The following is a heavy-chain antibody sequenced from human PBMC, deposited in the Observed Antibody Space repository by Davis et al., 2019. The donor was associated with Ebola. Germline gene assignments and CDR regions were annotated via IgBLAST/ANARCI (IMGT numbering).Heavy chain of an antibody. CDR1: GFTFSTYW. CDR3: ARGEDSSSPPY. Sequence: GESLKISCAASGFTFSTYWMSWVRQAPGKGLEWVANIKQDGSEKYYVDSVKGRFTISRDNAKNSLYLQMNSLRAEDTAVYYCARGEDSSSPPYWGQGTLVTVSS. J-gene: IGHJ4*02. V-gene: IGHV3-7*03. CDR2: IKQDGSEK. D-gene: IGHD6-13*01.